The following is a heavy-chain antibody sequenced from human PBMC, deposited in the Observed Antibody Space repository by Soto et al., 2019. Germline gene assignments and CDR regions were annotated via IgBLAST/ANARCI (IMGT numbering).Heavy chain of an antibody. J-gene: IGHJ5*02. Sequence: SETLSLTCTVSGGSISSGGYYWSWIRQHPGKGLEWIGYIYYSGSTYYNPSLKSRVTISVDTSKNQFSLKLSSVTAADTAVYYCASENNKSRYDFWSGSNGSWFAPWGQGTLVTVSS. V-gene: IGHV4-31*03. D-gene: IGHD3-3*01. CDR3: ASENNKSRYDFWSGSNGSWFAP. CDR1: GGSISSGGYY. CDR2: IYYSGST.